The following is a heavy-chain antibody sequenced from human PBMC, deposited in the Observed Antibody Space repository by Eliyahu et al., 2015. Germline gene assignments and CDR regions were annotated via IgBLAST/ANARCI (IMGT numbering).Heavy chain of an antibody. CDR1: GXTLXTXA. D-gene: IGHD5-24*01. CDR3: ATSLGDGYIRGGY. V-gene: IGHV3-23*01. J-gene: IGHJ4*02. Sequence: EVQLLESGGALVRPGRSLRLSXEVSGXTLXTXAXNWVRQAPGEGLEWVSAIXGSAGSTYYADSVKGRFTIFRDNSKNTLYLQMTSLRAEDTAVYYCATSLGDGYIRGGYWGQGTLVTVSS. CDR2: IXGSAGST.